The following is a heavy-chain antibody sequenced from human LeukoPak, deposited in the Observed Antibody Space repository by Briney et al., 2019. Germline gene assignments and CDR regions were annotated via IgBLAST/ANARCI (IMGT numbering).Heavy chain of an antibody. Sequence: SLRLSCVTSGFTFTSYAFHWGRRAPGKGLEWVATMSFDVNNKYYADSVRGRFTISRDNSKNTLYLQMNSLGAEDTAVYSCARGYCTSSSCYNDYWGQGTLVTVSS. CDR3: ARGYCTSSSCYNDY. V-gene: IGHV3-30*04. J-gene: IGHJ4*02. CDR2: MSFDVNNK. CDR1: GFTFTSYA. D-gene: IGHD2-2*02.